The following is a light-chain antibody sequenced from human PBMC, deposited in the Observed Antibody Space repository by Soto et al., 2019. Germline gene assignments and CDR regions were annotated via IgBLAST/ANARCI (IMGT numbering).Light chain of an antibody. J-gene: IGKJ1*01. CDR1: QTVRNNY. Sequence: EFVLTQSPGTLSLSPGERATLSCRASQTVRNNYLAWYQQKPGQAPRLLIYDASSRATGIPDRFSGGGSGTDFTLTISRLEPEDSAVYYCQNHGTTFGQGTKVDIK. CDR3: QNHGTT. CDR2: DAS. V-gene: IGKV3-20*01.